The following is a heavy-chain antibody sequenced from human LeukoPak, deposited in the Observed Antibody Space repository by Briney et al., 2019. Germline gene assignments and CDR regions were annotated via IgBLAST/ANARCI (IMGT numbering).Heavy chain of an antibody. CDR2: ISSSSSCI. CDR3: ARGAPYCSGGSCMYYFDY. V-gene: IGHV3-21*01. CDR1: GFTFSSYS. J-gene: IGHJ4*02. D-gene: IGHD2-15*01. Sequence: PGGSLRLSCAASGFTFSSYSMNWVRQAPGKGLEWVSSISSSSSCIYYADSVKGRFTISRDNAKNSLYLPMNSLRAEDTAVYYCARGAPYCSGGSCMYYFDYWGQGTLVTVSS.